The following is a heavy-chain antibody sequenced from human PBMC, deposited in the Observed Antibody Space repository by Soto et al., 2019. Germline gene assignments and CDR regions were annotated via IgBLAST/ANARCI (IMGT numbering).Heavy chain of an antibody. CDR2: FRAGGDDGTT. CDR3: AKKVNSGSGSQYFDY. J-gene: IGHJ4*02. D-gene: IGHD3-10*01. V-gene: IGHV3-23*01. CDR1: GFTFSIYS. Sequence: PGVSLRLACVASGFTFSIYSMRWVRHAPGKGLEWVSGFRAGGDDGTTYYADSVKGRFTISRDNSKNTLFLQMNSLRAEDTAIYSCAKKVNSGSGSQYFDYFGQGTLVTVSS.